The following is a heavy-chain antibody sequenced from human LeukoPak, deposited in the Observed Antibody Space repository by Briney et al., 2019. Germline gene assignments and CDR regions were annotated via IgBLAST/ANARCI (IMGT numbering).Heavy chain of an antibody. CDR1: GFTFDDYG. V-gene: IGHV3-20*04. Sequence: GGSLRLSCAASGFTFDDYGMSWVRQAPGKGLEWVSGINWNGGSTGYADSVQGRFTISRDKAKNSLYLQMNSLRAEDTDLYYCARDRSGWGGGPDYGGQGTLVTVSS. CDR3: ARDRSGWGGGPDY. J-gene: IGHJ4*02. D-gene: IGHD6-19*01. CDR2: INWNGGST.